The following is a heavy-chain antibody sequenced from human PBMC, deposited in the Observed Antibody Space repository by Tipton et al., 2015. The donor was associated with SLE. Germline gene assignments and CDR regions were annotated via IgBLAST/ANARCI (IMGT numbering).Heavy chain of an antibody. V-gene: IGHV4-61*02. CDR3: ARGGLIPGYFAP. CDR2: IYTSGST. D-gene: IGHD2-21*01. Sequence: TLSLTCTVSGGSISSGSYYWSWIRQPAGKGLEWIGRIYTSGSTNYNPSLKSRVTISADRSKNHFSLRLTSVTAADTAMYYCARGGLIPGYFAPWGQGTLVTVSS. CDR1: GGSISSGSYY. J-gene: IGHJ4*02.